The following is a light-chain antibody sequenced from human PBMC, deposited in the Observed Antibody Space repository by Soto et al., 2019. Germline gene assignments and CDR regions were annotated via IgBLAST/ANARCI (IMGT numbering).Light chain of an antibody. CDR3: LLSYSGTNWV. CDR2: DTA. J-gene: IGLJ3*02. CDR1: SGAVTRGHF. V-gene: IGLV7-46*01. Sequence: QAVVTQEPSLTVSPGGTVTLTCGSSSGAVTRGHFPYWFQQKPGQAPMTLIYDTATKHSWTPARFSGSLLEGKAALTLAGAQTDDEADYYCLLSYSGTNWVFGGGTKLTVL.